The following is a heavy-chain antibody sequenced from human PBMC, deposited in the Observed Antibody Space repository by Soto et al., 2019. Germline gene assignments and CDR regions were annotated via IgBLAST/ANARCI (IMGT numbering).Heavy chain of an antibody. J-gene: IGHJ4*02. V-gene: IGHV6-1*01. Sequence: SQTPSLPRAIPGGRVSSHTAAWDWIRASPSRGLEWLGRTYYRSNWRHDYAVSVKSRITVNPDTSKNHSSLQLNSVTPDDTAVYYCARGVAGSGFDLWGQGTLVTSPQ. D-gene: IGHD6-19*01. CDR1: GGRVSSHTAA. CDR3: ARGVAGSGFDL. CDR2: TYYRSNWRH.